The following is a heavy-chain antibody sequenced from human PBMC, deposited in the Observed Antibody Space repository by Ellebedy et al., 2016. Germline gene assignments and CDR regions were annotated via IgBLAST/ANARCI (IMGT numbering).Heavy chain of an antibody. CDR1: GGSISSGSYY. V-gene: IGHV4-61*02. Sequence: SETLSLXXTVSGGSISSGSYYWSWIRQPAGKGLEWIGRIYTSGSTNYNPSLKSRVTMSVDTSKNQFSLKLSSVTAADTAVYFCARRGRLGSGWYFDYWGQGTLVTVSS. CDR2: IYTSGST. D-gene: IGHD6-19*01. J-gene: IGHJ4*02. CDR3: ARRGRLGSGWYFDY.